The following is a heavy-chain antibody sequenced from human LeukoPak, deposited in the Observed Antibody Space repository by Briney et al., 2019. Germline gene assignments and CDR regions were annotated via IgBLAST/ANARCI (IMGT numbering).Heavy chain of an antibody. D-gene: IGHD2-2*01. CDR2: VHHNAGA. Sequence: PSETLSLTCAASGYSISSGYQWAWIRQPPGRGLEWIGSVHHNAGAHYNPSLRSRVTISVDASKNHFSLKLSSVTVADTAVYFCARDPRWLTPDCTSTSCYENYFAPWGQGTLVTVSS. V-gene: IGHV4-38-2*02. CDR3: ARDPRWLTPDCTSTSCYENYFAP. J-gene: IGHJ5*02. CDR1: GYSISSGYQ.